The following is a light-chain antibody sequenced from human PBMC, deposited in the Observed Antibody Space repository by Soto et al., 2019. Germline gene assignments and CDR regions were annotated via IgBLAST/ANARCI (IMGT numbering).Light chain of an antibody. J-gene: IGKJ2*01. Sequence: EIALTQSPGTLSLSPGERATLSCRASQSVSSSYLAWYQQKPGQTPRLLIYAASSRATGIPDRFSGSGSGTDFTLTISRLEPEDFAVYYCQQYGSPYTFGQGTKLEIK. CDR2: AAS. CDR3: QQYGSPYT. CDR1: QSVSSSY. V-gene: IGKV3-20*01.